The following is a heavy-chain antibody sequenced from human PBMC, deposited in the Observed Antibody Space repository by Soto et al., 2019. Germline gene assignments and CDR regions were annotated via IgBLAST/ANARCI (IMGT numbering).Heavy chain of an antibody. J-gene: IGHJ6*03. D-gene: IGHD4-17*01. CDR3: AKSWRADRDYSLPLYYYYYYMDV. Sequence: QVQRVESGGGVVQPGRSLRLSCAASGFTFSSYGTHWVRQAPGKGLEWVAVISYDGSNKYYADSVKGRFTISRDNSKNTLYLQMNSLRAEDTAVYYCAKSWRADRDYSLPLYYYYYYMDVWGKRTTVTVSS. V-gene: IGHV3-30*18. CDR2: ISYDGSNK. CDR1: GFTFSSYG.